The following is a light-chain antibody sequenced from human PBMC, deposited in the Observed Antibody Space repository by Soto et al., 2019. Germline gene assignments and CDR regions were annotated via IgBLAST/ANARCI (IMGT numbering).Light chain of an antibody. CDR2: GAS. Sequence: EIVLTQSPDTLSLSPGERATLSCRASQSVSSDYLAWYQQTPGQAPRLLIYGASTRATGIPDRFSGSGSGTDFTLTISRLEPEDFAVYFCQQYGSSPWTFGQGTKVEIK. V-gene: IGKV3-20*01. CDR1: QSVSSDY. J-gene: IGKJ1*01. CDR3: QQYGSSPWT.